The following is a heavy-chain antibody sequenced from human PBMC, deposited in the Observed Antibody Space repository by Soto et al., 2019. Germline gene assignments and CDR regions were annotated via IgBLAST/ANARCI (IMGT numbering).Heavy chain of an antibody. CDR1: GYSFTSYG. J-gene: IGHJ4*02. Sequence: QVQLVQSGAEVKKPGASVKVSCKASGYSFTSYGISWVRQAPGQGLEWMGWISAYNGNRKYAQKFQXXGXLXXGTSTSTGHMELRSLRSDDTDVYYCARDLGGFPDYWGQGTLVTVSS. CDR2: ISAYNGNR. V-gene: IGHV1-18*01. CDR3: ARDLGGFPDY. D-gene: IGHD5-12*01.